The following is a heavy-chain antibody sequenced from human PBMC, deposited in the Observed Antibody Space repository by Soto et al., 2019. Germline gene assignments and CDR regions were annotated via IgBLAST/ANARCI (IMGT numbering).Heavy chain of an antibody. CDR1: GGTFSSYA. CDR3: IRYYDSSGGEQH. V-gene: IGHV1-69*12. CDR2: SIPIFGTA. Sequence: QVQLVQSGAEVKKPGSSVKVSCKASGGTFSSYAISWVRQAPGQGLEWMGGSIPIFGTANYAQKFQGRVTITADEATSTDYMELSSLRAEDTDVYYGIRYYDSSGGEQHWGQGALVTVSS. J-gene: IGHJ1*01. D-gene: IGHD3-22*01.